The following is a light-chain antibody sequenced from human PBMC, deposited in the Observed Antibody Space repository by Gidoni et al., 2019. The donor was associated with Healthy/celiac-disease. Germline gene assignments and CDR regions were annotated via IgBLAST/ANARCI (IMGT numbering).Light chain of an antibody. CDR1: QNVLYSSNNKNY. Sequence: DIVMTHSPESMAVSLGERATINCKSSQNVLYSSNNKNYLAWYQHKPGQPPKLLIYWASTRESGVPDRFSGSGSGTDFTLTIISLQAEDVAVYYCQQYYSTPWTFGQGTKVEIK. CDR2: WAS. V-gene: IGKV4-1*01. CDR3: QQYYSTPWT. J-gene: IGKJ1*01.